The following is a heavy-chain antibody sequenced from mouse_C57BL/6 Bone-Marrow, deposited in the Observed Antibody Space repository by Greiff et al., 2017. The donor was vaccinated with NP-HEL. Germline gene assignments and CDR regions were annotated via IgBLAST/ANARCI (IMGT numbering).Heavy chain of an antibody. D-gene: IGHD3-2*02. CDR2: INYDGSST. V-gene: IGHV5-16*01. CDR1: GFTFSDYY. Sequence: EVKLVESEGGLVQPGSSLKLSCTASGFTFSDYYMAWVRQVPEKGLEWVANINYDGSSTYYLDSLKSRFIISRDNAKNILYLQMSSLKSEDTATYYCARDSSVPCAMDYWGQGTSVTVSS. CDR3: ARDSSVPCAMDY. J-gene: IGHJ4*01.